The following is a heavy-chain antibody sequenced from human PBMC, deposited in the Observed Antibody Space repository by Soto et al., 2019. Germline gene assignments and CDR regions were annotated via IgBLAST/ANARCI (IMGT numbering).Heavy chain of an antibody. CDR3: ARIYYDSVFDY. CDR1: GGSISSYY. Sequence: SETLSLTCTVSGGSISSYYWSWIRQPPGKGLEWIGYIYYTGSTNYNPSLKSRVTISVDTSKNQFSLQLSSVTAADTAVYYCARIYYDSVFDYWGQGTLVTVSS. D-gene: IGHD3-22*01. V-gene: IGHV4-59*01. CDR2: IYYTGST. J-gene: IGHJ4*02.